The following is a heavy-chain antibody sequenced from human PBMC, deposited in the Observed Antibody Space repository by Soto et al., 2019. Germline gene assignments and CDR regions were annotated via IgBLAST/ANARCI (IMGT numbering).Heavy chain of an antibody. V-gene: IGHV3-33*01. CDR1: GFSFRAYG. D-gene: IGHD3-16*01. Sequence: QVQLVASGGGVVQPGESLRLSCAASGFSFRAYGMHWVRQAPGKGLEWVAVIWYDGNSKFYADSVKGRFTVSRDNFEDKSVVQKDSPGCHDQAVDYCGREGVWDCPEKAKKLEPPWSGEWGQGAPVTVSS. CDR3: GREGVWDCPEKAKKLEPPWSGE. J-gene: IGHJ4*02. CDR2: IWYDGNSK.